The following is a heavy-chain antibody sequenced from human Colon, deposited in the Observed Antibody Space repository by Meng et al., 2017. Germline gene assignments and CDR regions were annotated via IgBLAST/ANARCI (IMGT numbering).Heavy chain of an antibody. Sequence: QVQLQQGGAGRLKPSATLSLTCAVYGGSFSGYYWSWIRQPPGKGLEWIGEINHSGSTNYNPSLKSRVTISVDTSKNQFSLKLSSVTAADTAVYYCASFPPPGKQWLVTDYWGQGTLVTVSS. CDR1: GGSFSGYY. D-gene: IGHD6-19*01. V-gene: IGHV4-34*01. CDR3: ASFPPPGKQWLVTDY. J-gene: IGHJ4*02. CDR2: INHSGST.